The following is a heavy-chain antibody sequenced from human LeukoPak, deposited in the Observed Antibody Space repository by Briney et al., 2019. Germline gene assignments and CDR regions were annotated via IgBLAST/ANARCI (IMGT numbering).Heavy chain of an antibody. V-gene: IGHV5-51*01. CDR3: ARPLVGTGYSSSWYFNY. J-gene: IGHJ4*02. CDR2: IYPGDSDT. CDR1: GYSFISYW. Sequence: GESLKISCKASGYSFISYWIAWVRRMAGKGLEWMGTIYPGDSDTRYSPSFQGQVTISADKSISTAYLQWSSLTASDTAMYYCARPLVGTGYSSSWYFNYWGQGTLVTVSS. D-gene: IGHD6-13*01.